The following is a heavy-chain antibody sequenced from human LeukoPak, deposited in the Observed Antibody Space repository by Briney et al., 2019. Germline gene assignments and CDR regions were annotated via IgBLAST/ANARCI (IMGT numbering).Heavy chain of an antibody. V-gene: IGHV3-23*01. CDR2: ISGSGGST. CDR1: GFTFSNYD. D-gene: IGHD3-22*01. Sequence: GGSLRLSCAASGFTFSNYDMSWVRQAPGKGLEWVSGISGSGGSTYHADSVKGRFTISRDNSKNTLYLQMNSLRAEDTAVYYCAKELDSSGYFDYWGQGPLVTVSS. J-gene: IGHJ4*02. CDR3: AKELDSSGYFDY.